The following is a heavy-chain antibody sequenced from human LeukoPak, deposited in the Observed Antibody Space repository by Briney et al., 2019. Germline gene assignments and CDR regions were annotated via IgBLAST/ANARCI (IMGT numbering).Heavy chain of an antibody. CDR2: INPNSGGT. D-gene: IGHD3-9*01. J-gene: IGHJ5*02. Sequence: ASAKVSCKASGYTFTGYYMHWVRQAPGQGLEWMGWINPNSGGTNYAQKFQGRVTMTRDTSISTAYMELSSLRSEDTAVYYCARGPPLALRYFDWLSSQNWFDPWGQGTLVTVSS. V-gene: IGHV1-2*02. CDR1: GYTFTGYY. CDR3: ARGPPLALRYFDWLSSQNWFDP.